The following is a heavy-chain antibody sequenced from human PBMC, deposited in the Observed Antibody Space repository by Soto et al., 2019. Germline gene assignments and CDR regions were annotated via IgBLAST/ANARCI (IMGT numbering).Heavy chain of an antibody. D-gene: IGHD2-2*01. J-gene: IGHJ6*02. V-gene: IGHV4-30-4*01. Sequence: SAALSLSCALSGGSICRSVYYSSWIRQPPGKGLEWMGYIYYSGSTYYNPSLKSQVTISVDTSKNQFSLKLSSVTAADTAVYYCARDRPLSYCSSSSCPPPYYYYGMDVWGQGTTVTVSS. CDR1: GGSICRSVYY. CDR2: IYYSGST. CDR3: ARDRPLSYCSSSSCPPPYYYYGMDV.